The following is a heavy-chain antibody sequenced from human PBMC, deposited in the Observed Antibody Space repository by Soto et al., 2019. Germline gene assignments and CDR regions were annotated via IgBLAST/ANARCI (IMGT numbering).Heavy chain of an antibody. CDR3: AGQVVTASSPSYYFDS. V-gene: IGHV4-39*01. Sequence: QLQLQESGPGLVKPSETLSLTCTVSGGSISSSIYYGGCIRQPPGKGLEWIGGIFYSGSTYYNPSLMSRVTIAGDTAKSQCCIKLYSVTAADTAMYYCAGQVVTASSPSYYFDSWGQGILVTVSS. J-gene: IGHJ4*02. CDR1: GGSISSSIYY. D-gene: IGHD2-21*02. CDR2: IFYSGST.